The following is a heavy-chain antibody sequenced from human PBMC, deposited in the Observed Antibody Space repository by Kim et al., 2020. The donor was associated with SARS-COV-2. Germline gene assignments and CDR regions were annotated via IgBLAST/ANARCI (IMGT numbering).Heavy chain of an antibody. V-gene: IGHV5-51*01. CDR3: ARRYYDSSGFEYFDY. J-gene: IGHJ4*02. Sequence: SPSFQGQVTISADKSINTAYLQWSRLRASDTAMYYCARRYYDSSGFEYFDYWGQGTLVTVSS. D-gene: IGHD3-22*01.